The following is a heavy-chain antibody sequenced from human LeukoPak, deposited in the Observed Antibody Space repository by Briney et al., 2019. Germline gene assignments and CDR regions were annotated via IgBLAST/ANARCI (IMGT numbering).Heavy chain of an antibody. Sequence: ASVKVSCKASGYTFTCYYMHWVRQAPGQGLEWMGWINPNSGGTNYAQKFQGRVTMTRDTSISTAYMELSRLRSDDTAVYYCARDRVGSGSYYNSGSYNWFDPWGQGTLVTVSS. CDR2: INPNSGGT. CDR1: GYTFTCYY. CDR3: ARDRVGSGSYYNSGSYNWFDP. J-gene: IGHJ5*02. V-gene: IGHV1-2*02. D-gene: IGHD3-10*01.